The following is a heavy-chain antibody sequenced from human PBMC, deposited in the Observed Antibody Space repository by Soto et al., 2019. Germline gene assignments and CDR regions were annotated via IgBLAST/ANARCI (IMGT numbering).Heavy chain of an antibody. CDR2: MDHDGSER. Sequence: EVQLVESGGGLVQPGGSLRLSCAASGFTFSTYWMTWVRQPPGKGLEWVANMDHDGSERYYVDSVRGRFTVSRDNAKNELYLQMNSVRAEDTDVYYCVCGGNFFIYWGQGTLVTVSP. D-gene: IGHD3-16*01. V-gene: IGHV3-7*01. CDR1: GFTFSTYW. CDR3: VCGGNFFIY. J-gene: IGHJ4*02.